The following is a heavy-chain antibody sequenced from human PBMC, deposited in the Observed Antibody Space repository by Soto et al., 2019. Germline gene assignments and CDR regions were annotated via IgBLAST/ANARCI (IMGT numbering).Heavy chain of an antibody. CDR2: ISSSSSTI. V-gene: IGHV3-48*04. CDR3: ARYYYASGSYHYYFDY. J-gene: IGHJ4*02. CDR1: GFTFSSYS. D-gene: IGHD3-10*01. Sequence: PGGSLRLSCAASGFTFSSYSMNWVRQAPGKGLEWVSYISSSSSTICYADSMKGRFTISRDNAKNSLYLQMNSLRAEDTAVYYCARYYYASGSYHYYFDYWGQGTLVTVSS.